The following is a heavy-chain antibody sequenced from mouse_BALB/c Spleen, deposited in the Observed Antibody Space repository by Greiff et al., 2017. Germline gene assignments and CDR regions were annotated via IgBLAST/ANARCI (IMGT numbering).Heavy chain of an antibody. CDR3: ARERRYAMDY. J-gene: IGHJ4*01. Sequence: QVQLQQPGAELVMPGASVKMSCKASGYTFTDYWMHWVKQRPGQGLEWIGAIDNSDSYTSYNQKFKGKATLTVDESSSTAYMQLSSLTSEDSAVYYCARERRYAMDYWGQGTSVTVSS. CDR2: IDNSDSYT. CDR1: GYTFTDYW. V-gene: IGHV1-69*01.